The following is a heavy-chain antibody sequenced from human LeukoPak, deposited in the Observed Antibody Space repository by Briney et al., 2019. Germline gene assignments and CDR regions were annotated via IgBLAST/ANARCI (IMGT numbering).Heavy chain of an antibody. CDR3: AKGDILRFDP. Sequence: GGSLRLSCAASGFTFSSYSMNWVRQAPGKGLEWVSSISSSSSYIYYADSVKGRFTISRDNSKNTLYLQMNSLRAEDTAVYYCAKGDILRFDPWGQGTLVTVSS. CDR1: GFTFSSYS. D-gene: IGHD3-9*01. CDR2: ISSSSSYI. V-gene: IGHV3-21*04. J-gene: IGHJ5*02.